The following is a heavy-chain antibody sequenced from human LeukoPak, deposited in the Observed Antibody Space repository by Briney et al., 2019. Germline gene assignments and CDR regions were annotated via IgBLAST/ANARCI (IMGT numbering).Heavy chain of an antibody. D-gene: IGHD1-7*01. CDR3: ARVITGTTFYWFDP. V-gene: IGHV1-8*03. CDR2: MNPNSGNT. CDR1: GYTFTSYD. J-gene: IGHJ5*02. Sequence: ASVKVSCKASGYTFTSYDINWVRQATGQGLEWMGWMNPNSGNTGYVQKFQGRVTITRNTSISTAYMELSSLRSVDTAVYYCARVITGTTFYWFDPWGQGTLVTVSS.